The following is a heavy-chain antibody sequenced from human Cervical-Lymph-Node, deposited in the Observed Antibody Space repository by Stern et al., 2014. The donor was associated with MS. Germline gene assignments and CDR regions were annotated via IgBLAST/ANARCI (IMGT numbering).Heavy chain of an antibody. CDR3: ARGYINYPYYYYGMDV. V-gene: IGHV4-61*02. J-gene: IGHJ6*02. CDR2: IYTSGSP. D-gene: IGHD4-11*01. Sequence: QVQLQESGPGLVKPSQTLSLTCTVSGGSISSGSYYWSWIRQPAGKGLEWIGRIYTSGSPNYNPSLKSRVTISVDTSKNKFSLQLRSVTAADTAVYYCARGYINYPYYYYGMDVWGQGTTVTVSS. CDR1: GGSISSGSYY.